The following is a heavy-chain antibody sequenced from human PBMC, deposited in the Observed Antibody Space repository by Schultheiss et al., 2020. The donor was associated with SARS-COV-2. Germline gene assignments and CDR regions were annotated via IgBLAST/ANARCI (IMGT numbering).Heavy chain of an antibody. V-gene: IGHV4-34*09. CDR2: IYYSGST. D-gene: IGHD3-22*01. J-gene: IGHJ4*02. CDR1: GGSFSGYY. CDR3: ARVNYYDSSGYYYFDY. Sequence: SETLSLTCAVYGGSFSGYYWSWIRQPPGKGLEWIGYIYYSGSTYYNPSLKSRVTISVDTSKNQFSLKLSSVTAADTAVYYCARVNYYDSSGYYYFDYWGQGTLVTVSS.